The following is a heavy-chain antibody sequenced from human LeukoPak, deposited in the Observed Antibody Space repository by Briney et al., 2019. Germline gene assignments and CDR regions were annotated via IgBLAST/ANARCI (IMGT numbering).Heavy chain of an antibody. CDR1: GGSFSGYY. J-gene: IGHJ4*02. Sequence: SETLSLTCAVYGGSFSGYYWSWIRQPPGKGLEWIGEISHSGSTNYNPSLKSRVTISVDTSKNQFSLKLSSVTAADTAVYYCARTSWTLFLRGGNFDYWGQGTLVTVSS. V-gene: IGHV4-34*01. CDR3: ARTSWTLFLRGGNFDY. CDR2: ISHSGST. D-gene: IGHD2-2*01.